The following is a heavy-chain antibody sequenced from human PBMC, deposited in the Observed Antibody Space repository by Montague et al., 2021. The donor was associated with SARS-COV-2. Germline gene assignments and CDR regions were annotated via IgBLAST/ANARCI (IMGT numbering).Heavy chain of an antibody. CDR3: ASQVPDFWSGIDY. CDR2: IYYSGST. Sequence: SETLSLTCNVSGCSISSYYWSWIRQPPGKGLEWIGYIYYSGSTNYNPSLKSRVTISVDTSKNQFSLKLSSVTAADTAVYYCASQVPDFWSGIDYWGQGTLVTVSS. J-gene: IGHJ4*02. D-gene: IGHD3-3*01. V-gene: IGHV4-59*01. CDR1: GCSISSYY.